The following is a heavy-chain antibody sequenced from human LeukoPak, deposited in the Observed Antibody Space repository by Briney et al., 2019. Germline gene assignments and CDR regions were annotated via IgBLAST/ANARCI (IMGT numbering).Heavy chain of an antibody. D-gene: IGHD3-3*01. CDR2: IIPYNGKT. V-gene: IGHV1-18*01. CDR1: GYIFSTYG. J-gene: IGHJ4*02. CDR3: ARDLITIFGVVIMPLDY. Sequence: ASVKVSCKASGYIFSTYGISWVRQAPGQGLEWMGWIIPYNGKTNYEQKFQGRVTMTADTSTSTAYMELRSLRSGDTAVYYCARDLITIFGVVIMPLDYWGQGTLVTVSS.